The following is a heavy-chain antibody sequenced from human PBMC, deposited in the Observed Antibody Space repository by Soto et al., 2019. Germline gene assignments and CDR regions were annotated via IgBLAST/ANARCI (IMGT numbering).Heavy chain of an antibody. CDR3: ARGVAGTFDY. J-gene: IGHJ4*02. Sequence: QVQLQQWGAGLLKPSETLSLTCAVYGGSFSGYYWSWIRQPPGKGLEGIGEINHSGSTNYNPSLKSRVTISVDTSKNQFSLKLSSVTAADTAVYYCARGVAGTFDYWGQGTLVTVSS. D-gene: IGHD6-19*01. V-gene: IGHV4-34*01. CDR2: INHSGST. CDR1: GGSFSGYY.